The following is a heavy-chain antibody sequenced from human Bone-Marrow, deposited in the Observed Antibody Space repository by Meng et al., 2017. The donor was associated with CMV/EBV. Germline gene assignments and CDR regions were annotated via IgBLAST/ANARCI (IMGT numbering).Heavy chain of an antibody. J-gene: IGHJ6*02. CDR1: GFTFSSYD. CDR2: IGTAGDT. V-gene: IGHV3-13*03. CDR3: ARDLRGPAAIYYYYGMDV. Sequence: GESLKISCAACGFTFSSYDMHWVRQATGKGLEWVSAIGTAGDTYYPGSVKGQFTISRENAKNSLYLQMNSLRAGDTAVYYCARDLRGPAAIYYYYGMDVWGQGTTVTVSS. D-gene: IGHD2-2*01.